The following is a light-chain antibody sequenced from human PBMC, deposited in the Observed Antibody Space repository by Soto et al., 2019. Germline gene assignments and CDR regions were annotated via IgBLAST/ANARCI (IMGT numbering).Light chain of an antibody. CDR2: GAS. Sequence: DIQVTQSPPSLSGALGDRVTITCRTSQNIANYLNWYQHKPGRAPTVLIYGASILQSGVPPRSSGSGSGTDFTLTISSLQPEDFATYYCQQSYSGGTFGQGTRVEIK. J-gene: IGKJ1*01. V-gene: IGKV1-39*01. CDR3: QQSYSGGT. CDR1: QNIANY.